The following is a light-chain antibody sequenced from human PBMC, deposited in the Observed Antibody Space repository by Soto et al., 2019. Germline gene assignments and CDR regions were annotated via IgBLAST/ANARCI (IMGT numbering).Light chain of an antibody. Sequence: EIVLTQSPGTLSLSPGERATLSCRASQSFSSNYLAWYLQKPGQSPQLLIYLGSNRASGVPDRFSGSGSGTDFTLKISRVEAEDVGVYYCMQALQTPLTFGGGTKVEIK. CDR3: MQALQTPLT. J-gene: IGKJ4*01. V-gene: IGKV2-28*01. CDR2: LGS. CDR1: QSFSSNY.